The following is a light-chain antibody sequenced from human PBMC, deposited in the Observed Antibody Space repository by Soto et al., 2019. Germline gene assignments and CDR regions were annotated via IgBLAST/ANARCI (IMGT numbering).Light chain of an antibody. J-gene: IGKJ3*01. V-gene: IGKV1-39*01. CDR2: AAS. CDR1: QSISSY. CDR3: QQSYSTLGTT. Sequence: DIQMTQSPSSLSASVGDRVTITCRASQSISSYLNWYQQKPGKAPKLLIYAASSLQSGVPSRFSGSGSGTDFPLTISTLQPEDFATYNCQQSYSTLGTTFGPGTKVDIK.